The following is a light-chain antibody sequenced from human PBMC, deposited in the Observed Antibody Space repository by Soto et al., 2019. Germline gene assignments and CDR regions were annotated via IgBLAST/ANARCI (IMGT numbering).Light chain of an antibody. CDR2: GAS. CDR1: QSVTSTY. V-gene: IGKV3-20*01. J-gene: IGKJ5*01. CDR3: QQYGSSPPIT. Sequence: EIVLTQSPGTLSLSPGERATLSCRASQSVTSTYLAWYQQKPGQAPRLLIYGASSRATGIPDRFRGSGSGTDFTLIISRLEPEDFAVYSCQQYGSSPPITFGQGTRLEIK.